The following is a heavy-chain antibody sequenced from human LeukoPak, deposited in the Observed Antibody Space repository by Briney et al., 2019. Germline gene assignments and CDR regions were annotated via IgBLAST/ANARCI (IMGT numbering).Heavy chain of an antibody. CDR2: INPNSGGT. CDR1: GYTFTGYY. CDR3: ARGGYDFWSGYFPDY. V-gene: IGHV1-2*02. D-gene: IGHD3-3*01. J-gene: IGHJ4*02. Sequence: ASVKVSCKASGYTFTGYYMHWVRQAPGQGLEWMGWINPNSGGTNYAQKFQGRVTMTRNTSISTAYMELSSLRSEDTAVYYCARGGYDFWSGYFPDYWGQGTLVTVSS.